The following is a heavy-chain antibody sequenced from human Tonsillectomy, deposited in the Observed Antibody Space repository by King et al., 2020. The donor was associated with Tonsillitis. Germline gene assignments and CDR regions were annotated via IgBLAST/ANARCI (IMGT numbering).Heavy chain of an antibody. CDR3: TRGDDCSGGSCHYYGMDV. CDR1: GFTFSNYD. J-gene: IGHJ6*02. D-gene: IGHD2-15*01. CDR2: ISYDGSNK. V-gene: IGHV3-33*05. Sequence: HVQLVESGGGVVQPGRSLRLSCAASGFTFSNYDMHWVRQAPGKGLEWVAVISYDGSNKNYAESVKGRFTISRDNSKNTLFLQMNSLRVEDTAVYYCTRGDDCSGGSCHYYGMDVWGQGTTVTVSS.